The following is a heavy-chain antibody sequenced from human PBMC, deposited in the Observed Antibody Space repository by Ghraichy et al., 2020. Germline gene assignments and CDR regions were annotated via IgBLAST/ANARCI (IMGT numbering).Heavy chain of an antibody. CDR2: ISGSDGST. J-gene: IGHJ4*02. D-gene: IGHD3-10*01. CDR1: GFTFNNYA. CDR3: AKDRQIVSGYCFDN. Sequence: GGSLRLSCAASGFTFNNYAMSWVRQAPGKGLEWVSSISGSDGSTYYADSVKGRFTISRDDSKNTLYLLMNSLRAEDTALYYCAKDRQIVSGYCFDNWGQGTLVTVSS. V-gene: IGHV3-23*01.